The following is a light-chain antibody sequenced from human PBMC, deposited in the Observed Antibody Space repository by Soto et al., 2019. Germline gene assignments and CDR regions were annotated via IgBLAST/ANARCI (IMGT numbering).Light chain of an antibody. CDR3: AAWDDTLRARL. Sequence: QSALAQPPSASGTTGQRVTISCSGSNSNIGRNDVTWYQQVPGTAPQCLIYSNDQRPSGVPDRISGSRSGTSASLAISGLQSGDEAEYYCAAWDDTLRARLFGGGTKLTVL. CDR1: NSNIGRND. V-gene: IGLV1-44*01. J-gene: IGLJ2*01. CDR2: SND.